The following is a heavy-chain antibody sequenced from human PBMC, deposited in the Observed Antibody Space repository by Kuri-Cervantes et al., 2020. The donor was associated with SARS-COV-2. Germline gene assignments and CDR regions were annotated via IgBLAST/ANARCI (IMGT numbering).Heavy chain of an antibody. V-gene: IGHV4-39*01. Sequence: SETLSLTCTVSGGSISSSSYYWGWIRQPPGKGLEWIGSIYYSGSTYYNPSLKSRVTISVDTSKNQFSLKLSSVTAADTAVYYCARPEGDTYCSGGSCYSFAFDIWGQGTMVTVSS. CDR2: IYYSGST. J-gene: IGHJ3*02. CDR3: ARPEGDTYCSGGSCYSFAFDI. CDR1: GGSISSSSYY. D-gene: IGHD2-15*01.